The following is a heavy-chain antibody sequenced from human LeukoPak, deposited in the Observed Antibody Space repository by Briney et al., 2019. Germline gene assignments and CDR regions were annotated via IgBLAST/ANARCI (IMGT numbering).Heavy chain of an antibody. J-gene: IGHJ6*02. Sequence: SETLSLTCAVSGVSISSGGYSWSWIRQPPGKGLEWIGYIYHSGSTYYNPSLKSRVTISVDRSKNQFSLKLSSVTAADTAVYYCARGPVYSSSWLYYYYYGMDVWGQGTTVTVSS. V-gene: IGHV4-30-2*01. CDR2: IYHSGST. CDR3: ARGPVYSSSWLYYYYYGMDV. CDR1: GVSISSGGYS. D-gene: IGHD6-13*01.